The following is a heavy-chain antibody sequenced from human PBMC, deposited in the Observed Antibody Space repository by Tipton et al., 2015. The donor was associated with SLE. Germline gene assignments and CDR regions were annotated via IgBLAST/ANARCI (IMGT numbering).Heavy chain of an antibody. J-gene: IGHJ4*02. CDR1: GFTFSSYA. CDR2: ISYDGSNK. V-gene: IGHV3-30-3*01. Sequence: SLRLSCAASGFTFSSYAMHWVRQAPGKGLEWVAVISYDGSNKYYADSVKGRFTISRDNSKNTLYLQMNSLRAEDTAVYYCARANYYGSGKVDYWGQGTLVTVSS. CDR3: ARANYYGSGKVDY. D-gene: IGHD3-10*01.